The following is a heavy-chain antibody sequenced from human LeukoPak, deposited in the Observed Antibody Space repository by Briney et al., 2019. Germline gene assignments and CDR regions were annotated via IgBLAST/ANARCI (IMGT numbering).Heavy chain of an antibody. J-gene: IGHJ5*02. CDR3: AREALGRNWFDP. Sequence: GRSLRLSCAASGFTFDDYAMHWVRQAPGKGLEWVSGISWNSGSIGYADSVKGRFTISRDNAKNSLYLQMNSLRAEDTALYYCAREALGRNWFDPWGQGTLVTVSS. CDR1: GFTFDDYA. V-gene: IGHV3-9*01. D-gene: IGHD3-16*01. CDR2: ISWNSGSI.